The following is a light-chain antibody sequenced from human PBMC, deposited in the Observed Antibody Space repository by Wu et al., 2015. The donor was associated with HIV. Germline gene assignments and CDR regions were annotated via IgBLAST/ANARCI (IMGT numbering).Light chain of an antibody. Sequence: EIVLTQSPVTLSLSPGERATLSCRASQSVSTYLAWYQQKPGQAPRLLIYDASNRATGIPARFSGSGSATDFTLTISSLEPEDSAIYYCQQHRNWPLTFGQGTRLDIK. CDR2: DAS. J-gene: IGKJ5*01. CDR1: QSVSTY. CDR3: QQHRNWPLT. V-gene: IGKV3-11*01.